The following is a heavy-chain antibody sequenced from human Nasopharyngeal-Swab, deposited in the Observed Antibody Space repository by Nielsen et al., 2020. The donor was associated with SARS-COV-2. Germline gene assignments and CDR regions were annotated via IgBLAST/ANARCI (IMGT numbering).Heavy chain of an antibody. CDR2: ISAYNGKT. J-gene: IGHJ4*02. CDR1: GYTFTSYG. V-gene: IGHV1-18*01. CDR3: AASQWGEYFDY. Sequence: ASVKVSCKASGYTFTSYGITWVRQAPGQGLEWMAWISAYNGKTNYAQKFQGRVTMTEDTSIDTAYMELRSLRSEDTAVYYCAASQWGEYFDYWGQGTLVSVSS. D-gene: IGHD3-16*01.